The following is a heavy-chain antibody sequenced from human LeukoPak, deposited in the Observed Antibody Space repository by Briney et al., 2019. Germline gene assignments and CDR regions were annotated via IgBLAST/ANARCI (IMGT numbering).Heavy chain of an antibody. CDR2: IYSGGST. CDR3: ARPRAGGSYFL. D-gene: IGHD1-26*01. Sequence: GGSLRLSCAASEFSVGSNYMTWVRQAPGKGLEWVSVIYSGGSTYYADSVKGRFTISRDNSKNTLYLQMNSLRAEDTAVYYCARPRAGGSYFLWGQGTLVTVSS. J-gene: IGHJ4*02. V-gene: IGHV3-66*04. CDR1: EFSVGSNY.